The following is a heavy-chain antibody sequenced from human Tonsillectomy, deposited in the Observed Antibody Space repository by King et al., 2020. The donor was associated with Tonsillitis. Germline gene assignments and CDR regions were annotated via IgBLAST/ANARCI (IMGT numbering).Heavy chain of an antibody. J-gene: IGHJ3*02. Sequence: VQLVESGGGLVQPGGSLRLSCAASGFTFSSYEMNWVRQAPGKGLEGVSYISSSSSTIYYADAVKGRSTISRDNAKKSLYMQMNSLRAEDTAVYYCAREGIAYYDSSGYYRVDAFDIWGQGTMVTVSS. CDR1: GFTFSSYE. CDR3: AREGIAYYDSSGYYRVDAFDI. D-gene: IGHD3-22*01. CDR2: ISSSSSTI. V-gene: IGHV3-48*03.